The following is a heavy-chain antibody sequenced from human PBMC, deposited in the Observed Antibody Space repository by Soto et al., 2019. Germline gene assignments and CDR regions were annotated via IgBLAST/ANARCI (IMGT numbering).Heavy chain of an antibody. J-gene: IGHJ2*01. CDR3: ATGIGLDL. CDR1: GDTFSSYS. CDR2: IIPILGIM. V-gene: IGHV1-69*02. Sequence: QVQLVQSGAEVKKPGSSVKVSCKAYGDTFSSYSFSWVRQAPGQGLEWMGRIIPILGIMSYAQKFQGRVTITVDKSTSTAYMELSSLRSEDTAVYYSATGIGLDLWGRGTLVTVSS.